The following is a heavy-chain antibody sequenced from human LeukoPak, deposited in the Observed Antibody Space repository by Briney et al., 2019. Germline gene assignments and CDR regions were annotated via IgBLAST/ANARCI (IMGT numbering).Heavy chain of an antibody. CDR2: INHSGST. Sequence: SESLSLTCAVYGGSFSGYYWSWIRPPPGKVLEWIGEINHSGSTNYNPSLKSRVTISVDTSKNQFSLKLSSVTAADTAVYYCARGPRYYGSGSSRFLYYYYYYMDVWGKGTTVTV. J-gene: IGHJ6*03. V-gene: IGHV4-34*01. CDR3: ARGPRYYGSGSSRFLYYYYYYMDV. CDR1: GGSFSGYY. D-gene: IGHD3-10*01.